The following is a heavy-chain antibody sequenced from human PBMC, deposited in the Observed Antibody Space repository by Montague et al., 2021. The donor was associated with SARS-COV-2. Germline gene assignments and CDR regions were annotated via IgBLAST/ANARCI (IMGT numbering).Heavy chain of an antibody. V-gene: IGHV3-48*04. CDR2: ISSSSSTI. Sequence: SLRLSCAASGFTFSRYSLNWVRQAPGKGLEWVSYISSSSSTIYYADSXXGRFTISRDNAKNSLYLQMNSLRAEDTAVYYCAREGAAGYGDLGDAFDIWGQGTMVTVSS. CDR1: GFTFSRYS. CDR3: AREGAAGYGDLGDAFDI. D-gene: IGHD4-17*01. J-gene: IGHJ3*02.